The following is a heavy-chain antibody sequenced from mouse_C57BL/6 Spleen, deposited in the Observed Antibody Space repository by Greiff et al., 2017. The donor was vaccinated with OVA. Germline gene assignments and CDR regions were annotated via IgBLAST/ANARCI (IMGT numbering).Heavy chain of an antibody. Sequence: QVQLQQFGAELVRPGTSVKESCKASGYAFTNYLIEWVKQRPGQGLEWIGVINPGSGGTNYNEKFKGKATLTADKSSSTAYMQLSSLTSEDSAVYFCARSRGSSSYAMDYWGQGTSVTVSS. V-gene: IGHV1-54*01. J-gene: IGHJ4*01. CDR1: GYAFTNYL. D-gene: IGHD1-1*01. CDR2: INPGSGGT. CDR3: ARSRGSSSYAMDY.